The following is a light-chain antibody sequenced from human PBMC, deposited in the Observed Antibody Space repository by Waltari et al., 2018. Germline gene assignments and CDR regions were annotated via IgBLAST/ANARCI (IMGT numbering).Light chain of an antibody. Sequence: IQLTQSPSSLSASVGDRVTITCRASQGISSHLAWYTQKPGKAPKHLHYGASTLQSVGPSRFSGSGSGTDFTLTISSLQPEDFATYYCQQLNGYPLTFGGGTKVEI. CDR3: QQLNGYPLT. CDR1: QGISSH. V-gene: IGKV1-9*01. CDR2: GAS. J-gene: IGKJ4*01.